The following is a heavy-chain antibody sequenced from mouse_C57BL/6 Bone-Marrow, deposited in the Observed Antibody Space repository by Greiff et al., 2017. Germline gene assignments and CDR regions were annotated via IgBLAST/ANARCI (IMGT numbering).Heavy chain of an antibody. CDR1: GYTFPDYY. CDR3: ARGAMDY. CDR2: INPNNGGT. Sequence: VQLQQSGPELVKPGASVKISCKASGYTFPDYYMNWVKQSHGKSLEWIGDINPNNGGTSYNQKCKGKATLTVDKSSSTAYMELRSLTSEDSAVYYCARGAMDYWGQGTSVTVSS. V-gene: IGHV1-26*01. J-gene: IGHJ4*01.